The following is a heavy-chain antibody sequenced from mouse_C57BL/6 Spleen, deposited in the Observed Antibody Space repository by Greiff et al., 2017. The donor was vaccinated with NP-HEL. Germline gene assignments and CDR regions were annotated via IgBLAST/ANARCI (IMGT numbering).Heavy chain of an antibody. CDR1: GFTFSSYG. D-gene: IGHD2-4*01. Sequence: EVHLVESGGDLVKPGGSLKLSCAASGFTFSSYGMSWVRQTPDKRLEWVATISSGGSYTYYPDSVKGRFTISRDNAKNTLYLQMSSLKSEDTAMYYCARHSDYDAFAYWGQGTLVTVSA. V-gene: IGHV5-6*01. J-gene: IGHJ3*01. CDR3: ARHSDYDAFAY. CDR2: ISSGGSYT.